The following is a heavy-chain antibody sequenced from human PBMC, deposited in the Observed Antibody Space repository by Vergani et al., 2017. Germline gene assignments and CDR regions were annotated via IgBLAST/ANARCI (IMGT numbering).Heavy chain of an antibody. J-gene: IGHJ4*02. CDR1: GFFFSSYT. D-gene: IGHD4-23*01. V-gene: IGHV3-48*04. Sequence: EVQLVESGGGLVQPGGSLRLSCAASGFFFSSYTMNWVRQAPGTGLEWISSINTNSRTTYYADSVKGRCTISGDNDNNSLFLQMSSLKAEDTAVYYCAREDYGGYSDYWGQGILVTVSS. CDR2: INTNSRTT. CDR3: AREDYGGYSDY.